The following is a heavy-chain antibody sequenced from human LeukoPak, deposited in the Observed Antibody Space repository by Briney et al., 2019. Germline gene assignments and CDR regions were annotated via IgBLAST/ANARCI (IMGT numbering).Heavy chain of an antibody. CDR2: ISYDGSNK. CDR1: GFTFSSYA. J-gene: IGHJ4*02. CDR3: ARGCGGDCSVYYYFDY. Sequence: GGSLRLSCAASGFTFSSYAMHWVRQAPGKGLEWVAVISYDGSNKYYADSVKGRFTISRDNSKNTLYLQMNSLRAEDTTVYYCARGCGGDCSVYYYFDYWGQGTLVTVSS. V-gene: IGHV3-30*04. D-gene: IGHD2-21*02.